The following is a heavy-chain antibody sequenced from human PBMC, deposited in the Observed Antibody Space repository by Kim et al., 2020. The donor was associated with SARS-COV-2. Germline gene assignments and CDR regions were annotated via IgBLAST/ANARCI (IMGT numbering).Heavy chain of an antibody. CDR2: IYYSGST. Sequence: SETLSLTCTVSGGSISSSSYYWGWIRQPPGKGLEWIGSIYYSGSTYYNPSLKSRVTISVDTSKNQFSLKLSSVTAADTAVYYCAGNYYDSSGYGYWGRGTLVTVSS. D-gene: IGHD3-22*01. J-gene: IGHJ4*02. CDR3: AGNYYDSSGYGY. CDR1: GGSISSSSYY. V-gene: IGHV4-39*01.